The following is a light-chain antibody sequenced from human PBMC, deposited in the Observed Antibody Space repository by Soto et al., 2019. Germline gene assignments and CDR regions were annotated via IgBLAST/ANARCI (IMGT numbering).Light chain of an antibody. J-gene: IGKJ1*01. Sequence: DIVMTQSPLALSVTPGEPASISCRSSQSLLHSNGHNYLDWYLQKPGQSPQLLIYFGSNRASGVPDRFSGSGSGTDFTLKISTVEDEDVAVPYCMEALKTTRWTLGQGTKVDIK. V-gene: IGKV2-28*01. CDR1: QSLLHSNGHNY. CDR3: MEALKTTRWT. CDR2: FGS.